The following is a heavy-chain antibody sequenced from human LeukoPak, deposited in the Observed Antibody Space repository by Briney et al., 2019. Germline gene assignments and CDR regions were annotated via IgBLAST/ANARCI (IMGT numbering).Heavy chain of an antibody. CDR2: ISETGTTI. CDR3: AITSYPWN. Sequence: GGSLRLSCAASGFTFRDYYMGWIGQAPGKGLEWIAYISETGTTIYQPASLKGRFSISKDNAQNSQFLQMNRLRPEDTAVYYCAITSYPWNWGQGTLVTVSS. J-gene: IGHJ4*02. D-gene: IGHD1-14*01. CDR1: GFTFRDYY. V-gene: IGHV3-11*01.